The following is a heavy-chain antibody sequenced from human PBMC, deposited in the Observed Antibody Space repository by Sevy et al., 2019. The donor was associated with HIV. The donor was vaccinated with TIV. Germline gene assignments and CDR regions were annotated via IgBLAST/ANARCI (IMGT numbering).Heavy chain of an antibody. CDR3: ARDGIRRDYYHGMDV. Sequence: SETLSLTCTVSGDSISSGNHWWSWIRQPAGKGLEWIGRVYSSGRTMYNSSLKSRVTMSLDTSKNQFSLMVSSLIAADTAIYYCARDGIRRDYYHGMDVWGQGPRSPSP. V-gene: IGHV4-61*02. D-gene: IGHD3-10*01. CDR1: GDSISSGNHW. CDR2: VYSSGRT. J-gene: IGHJ6*02.